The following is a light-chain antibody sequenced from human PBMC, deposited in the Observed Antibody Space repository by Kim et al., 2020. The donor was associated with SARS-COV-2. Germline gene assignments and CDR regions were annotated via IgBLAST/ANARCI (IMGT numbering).Light chain of an antibody. CDR1: SSNIGKNY. V-gene: IGLV1-51*01. J-gene: IGLJ3*02. CDR2: DNN. CDR3: GTWDSSLSAGV. Sequence: QSVLTQPPSVSAAPGQKVTISCSGSSSNIGKNYVCWYQQLPGTAPKLIIYDNNKRPSGIPDRFSGSKSGTSATLGITGLQTGDEADYYCGTWDSSLSAGVFGGGTQLTVL.